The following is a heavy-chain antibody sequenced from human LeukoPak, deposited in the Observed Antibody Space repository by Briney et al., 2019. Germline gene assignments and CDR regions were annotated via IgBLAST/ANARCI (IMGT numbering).Heavy chain of an antibody. V-gene: IGHV1-8*03. CDR1: GYTFTSYD. CDR3: AKEVTGYYDFWSGYSD. CDR2: MNPNSGNT. D-gene: IGHD3-3*01. J-gene: IGHJ4*02. Sequence: GASVKVSCKASGYTFTSYDINWVRQATGQGLEWMGWMNPNSGNTGYAQKFQGRVTITRNTSISTAYMELSSLRAEDTAVYYCAKEVTGYYDFWSGYSDWGQGTLVTVSS.